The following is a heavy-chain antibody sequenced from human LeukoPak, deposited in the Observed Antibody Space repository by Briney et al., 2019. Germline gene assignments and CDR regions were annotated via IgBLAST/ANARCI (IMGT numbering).Heavy chain of an antibody. CDR2: ISSDGSKK. CDR3: AKDRYSYAFEYSDS. V-gene: IGHV3-30*18. D-gene: IGHD5-18*01. J-gene: IGHJ4*02. Sequence: GGSLRLSCAASGFTFSSYGMHWVRQAPGKGLEWVAVISSDGSKKYYADSVKGRFTISRDNSKNTLSLQVSSLRAEDTAVYYCAKDRYSYAFEYSDSWGQGTLVTVSS. CDR1: GFTFSSYG.